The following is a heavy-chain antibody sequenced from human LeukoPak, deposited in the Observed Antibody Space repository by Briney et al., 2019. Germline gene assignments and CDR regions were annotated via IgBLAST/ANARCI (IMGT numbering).Heavy chain of an antibody. J-gene: IGHJ4*02. CDR1: GFTFNTYW. D-gene: IGHD1-26*01. Sequence: GGSLRLSCAASGFTFNTYWMSWVRQAPGKGLEWVANINQDGSQKYYVDSVKGRFTISRDNSKNTLYLQMNSLRAEDTAVYYCARDEWELPGHWGQGTLVTVSS. CDR2: INQDGSQK. V-gene: IGHV3-7*01. CDR3: ARDEWELPGH.